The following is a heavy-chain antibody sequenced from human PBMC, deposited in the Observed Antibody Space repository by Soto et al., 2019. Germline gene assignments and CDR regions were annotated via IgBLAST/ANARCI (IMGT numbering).Heavy chain of an antibody. J-gene: IGHJ6*02. Sequence: GGSLRLSCAASGFTFSSYAMSWVCQAPGKGLEWVSAISGSGGSTYYADSVKGRFTISRDNSKNTLYLQMNSLRAEDTAVYYCAKDRCSSTSCYTRLWYYYYGMDVWGQGTTVTVSS. D-gene: IGHD2-2*02. V-gene: IGHV3-23*01. CDR3: AKDRCSSTSCYTRLWYYYYGMDV. CDR1: GFTFSSYA. CDR2: ISGSGGST.